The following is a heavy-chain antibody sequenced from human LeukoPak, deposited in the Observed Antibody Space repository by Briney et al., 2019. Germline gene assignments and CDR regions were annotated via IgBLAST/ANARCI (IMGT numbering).Heavy chain of an antibody. V-gene: IGHV4-59*08. Sequence: NPSETLSLTCTVSGGSISSYYWSWIRQPPGKGLEWIGYIYYSGSTNYNPSLKSRVTISVDTSKNQFSLKLSSVTAADTAVYYCARHREFFDYWGQGTLVTVSS. CDR2: IYYSGST. CDR1: GGSISSYY. D-gene: IGHD3-10*01. CDR3: ARHREFFDY. J-gene: IGHJ4*02.